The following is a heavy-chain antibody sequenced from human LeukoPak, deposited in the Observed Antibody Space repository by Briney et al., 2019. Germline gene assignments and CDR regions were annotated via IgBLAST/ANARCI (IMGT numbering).Heavy chain of an antibody. CDR2: INPSGGST. Sequence: GASVKVSCKASGYTFTSYYMHWVRQAPGQGLEWMGIINPSGGSTSYAQKFQGRVTMTRDTSTSTVYMELSSLRSEDTAVYYCARGVWGPYGPYYYYYMDVWGKGTTVTISS. V-gene: IGHV1-46*01. J-gene: IGHJ6*03. D-gene: IGHD3-16*01. CDR1: GYTFTSYY. CDR3: ARGVWGPYGPYYYYYMDV.